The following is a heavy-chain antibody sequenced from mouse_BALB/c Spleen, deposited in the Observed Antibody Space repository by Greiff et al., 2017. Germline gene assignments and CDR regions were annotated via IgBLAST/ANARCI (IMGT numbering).Heavy chain of an antibody. CDR2: ISYSGST. Sequence: EVQRVESGPGLVKPSQSLSLTCTVTGYSITSDYAWNWIRQFPGNKLEWMGYISYSGSTSYNPSLKSRISITRDTSKNQFFLQLNSVTTEDTATYYCARRGKLGRDYYAMDYWGQGTSVTVSS. D-gene: IGHD4-1*01. CDR3: ARRGKLGRDYYAMDY. CDR1: GYSITSDYA. J-gene: IGHJ4*01. V-gene: IGHV3-2*02.